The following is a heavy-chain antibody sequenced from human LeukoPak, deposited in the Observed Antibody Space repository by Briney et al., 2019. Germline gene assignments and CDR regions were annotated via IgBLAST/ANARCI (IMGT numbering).Heavy chain of an antibody. J-gene: IGHJ4*02. CDR2: ISGSASST. V-gene: IGHV3-23*01. Sequence: GGSLRLSCAASGFTFSSYAMSWVRQAPGKGLEWVSGISGSASSTHYADSVKGRFTISRDNSKNTLYLQMNSLRAEDTAVYFCARDQNIVVVPAAIEAVFDYWGQGTLVTVSS. D-gene: IGHD2-2*02. CDR1: GFTFSSYA. CDR3: ARDQNIVVVPAAIEAVFDY.